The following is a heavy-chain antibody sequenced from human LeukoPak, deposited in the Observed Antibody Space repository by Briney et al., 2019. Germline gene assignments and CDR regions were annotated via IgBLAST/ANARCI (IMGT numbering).Heavy chain of an antibody. CDR3: AHRQRQLGLYCFAY. CDR1: GFSLDTNGVG. CDR2: IYWDDDK. D-gene: IGHD6-25*01. V-gene: IGHV2-5*02. Sequence: SGPTLVKPTQTLTLTCTFSGFSLDTNGVGVGWIRQPPGKPLEWLALIYWDDDKRYSPSLKSRLAITKDTSKNQVVLTMTNMDPGDTATYYCAHRQRQLGLYCFAYWGQGTLVTVSS. J-gene: IGHJ4*02.